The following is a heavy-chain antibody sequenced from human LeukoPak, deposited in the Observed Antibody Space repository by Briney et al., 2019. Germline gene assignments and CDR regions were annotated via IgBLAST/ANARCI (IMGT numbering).Heavy chain of an antibody. CDR2: IYTSGST. V-gene: IGHV4-59*10. D-gene: IGHD1-26*01. J-gene: IGHJ5*02. Sequence: SETLSLTCAVYGGSFSSYYWSWIRQPPGKGLEWIGRIYTSGSTTYNPSLKSRVTISVDTSKNQFSLKLSSVTAADTAVYYCARVTGGSYHTDNWFDPWGQGTLVTVSS. CDR1: GGSFSSYY. CDR3: ARVTGGSYHTDNWFDP.